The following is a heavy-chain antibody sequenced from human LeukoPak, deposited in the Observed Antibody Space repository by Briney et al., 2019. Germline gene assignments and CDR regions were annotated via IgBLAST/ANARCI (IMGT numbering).Heavy chain of an antibody. V-gene: IGHV3-74*01. CDR3: ARRINYYDSSGYYYVRYFDS. J-gene: IGHJ4*02. D-gene: IGHD3-22*01. CDR2: INTDGSSL. CDR1: GLTFSSYW. Sequence: PGVSLRLSCAASGLTFSSYWMYWVRQAPGKGPVWVARINTDGSSLNYADSVKGRFTISRDNAKNTLYLQMNSLGAEDTAVYYRARRINYYDSSGYYYVRYFDSWGQGTLVAVFS.